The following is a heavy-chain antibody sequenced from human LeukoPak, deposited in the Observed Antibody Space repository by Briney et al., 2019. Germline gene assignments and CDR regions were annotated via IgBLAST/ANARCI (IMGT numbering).Heavy chain of an antibody. Sequence: ASVKVSCKASGYTFTGYYMHWVRQAPGQGLEWMGWINPNSGGTNYTQKFQGRVTMTRDTSISTACMELSRLRSDDTAVYYCARICSSTSCYGGGDYWGQGTLVTVSS. J-gene: IGHJ4*02. CDR2: INPNSGGT. CDR3: ARICSSTSCYGGGDY. D-gene: IGHD2-2*01. CDR1: GYTFTGYY. V-gene: IGHV1-2*02.